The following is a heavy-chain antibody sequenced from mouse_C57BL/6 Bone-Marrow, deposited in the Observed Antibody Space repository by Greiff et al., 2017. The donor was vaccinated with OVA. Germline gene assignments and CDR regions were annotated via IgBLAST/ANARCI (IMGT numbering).Heavy chain of an antibody. V-gene: IGHV1-81*01. CDR2: IYPRSGNT. D-gene: IGHD1-1*01. J-gene: IGHJ4*01. CDR1: GYTFTSYG. Sequence: QVQLQQSGAELARPGASVKLSCKASGYTFTSYGISWVKQRTGQGLEWIGEIYPRSGNTYYNEKFKGKATLTADKSSSTAYMELRSLTSEDSAVYFCARRVFITTVVANYAMDYWGQGTSVTVSS. CDR3: ARRVFITTVVANYAMDY.